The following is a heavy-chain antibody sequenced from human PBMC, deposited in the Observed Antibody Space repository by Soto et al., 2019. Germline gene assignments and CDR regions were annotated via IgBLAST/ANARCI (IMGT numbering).Heavy chain of an antibody. Sequence: TLPLTCTVSRGCISSGGYSWNWICQHPGKGLEWIGYIYSSGSTYYNPSLRSRLTISIDTSQNLFSLKLSSVTAADTAVYFCAREEAVRLERRFDSWGQGTLVTVS. CDR1: RGCISSGGYS. CDR2: IYSSGST. V-gene: IGHV4-31*03. D-gene: IGHD6-6*01. J-gene: IGHJ5*01. CDR3: AREEAVRLERRFDS.